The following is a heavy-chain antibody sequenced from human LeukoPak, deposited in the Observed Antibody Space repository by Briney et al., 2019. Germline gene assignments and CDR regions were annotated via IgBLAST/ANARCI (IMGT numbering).Heavy chain of an antibody. CDR2: IKSKTDGGTM. D-gene: IGHD3-9*01. J-gene: IGHJ4*02. CDR1: GFTFSYAW. Sequence: SGGSLRLSCAASGFTFSYAWMSWVRQAPGKGLEWVGRIKSKTDGGTMEYAAPVKGRFTISRDDSKNTLYLQMNSLKIEDTAVYYRTTDDYDILTGYFWFDYWGQGTLVTVSS. CDR3: TTDDYDILTGYFWFDY. V-gene: IGHV3-15*01.